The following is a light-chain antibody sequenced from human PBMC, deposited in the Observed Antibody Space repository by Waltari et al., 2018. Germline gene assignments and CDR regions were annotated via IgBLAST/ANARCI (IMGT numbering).Light chain of an antibody. CDR2: EVS. Sequence: QSALTQPASVSGSPGQSITISCSGTDSDVGAYDFVSWYQQHPGKAPHLIIYEVSTRPSGISNRFSASKSGNTASLTISGLQAEDEADYYCSSYTTSSAPGVFGTGTRVTVL. V-gene: IGLV2-14*01. CDR1: DSDVGAYDF. CDR3: SSYTTSSAPGV. J-gene: IGLJ1*01.